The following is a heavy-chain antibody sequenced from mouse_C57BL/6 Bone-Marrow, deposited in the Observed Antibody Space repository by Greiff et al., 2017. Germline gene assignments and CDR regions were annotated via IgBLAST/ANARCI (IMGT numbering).Heavy chain of an antibody. V-gene: IGHV2-2*01. CDR1: GFSLTSYG. J-gene: IGHJ2*01. D-gene: IGHD1-1*01. CDR2: IWSGGST. Sequence: VMLVESGPGLVQPSQSLSITCTVSGFSLTSYGVHWVRQSPGKGLEWLGVIWSGGSTDYNAAFISRLSISKDNSKSQVFFKMNSLQADDTAIYYCASNYGSSYVPYYWGQGTTLTVSS. CDR3: ASNYGSSYVPYY.